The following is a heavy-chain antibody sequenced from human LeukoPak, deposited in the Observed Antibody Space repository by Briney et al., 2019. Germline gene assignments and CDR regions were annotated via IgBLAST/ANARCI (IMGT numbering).Heavy chain of an antibody. J-gene: IGHJ4*02. CDR2: IKQDGSEK. D-gene: IGHD2-2*01. CDR3: ARDGPWNIVVVPAAAMVY. CDR1: GFTFSSYW. V-gene: IGHV3-7*01. Sequence: GGSLRLSCAASGFTFSSYWMSWVRQAPGKGPEWVANIKQDGSEKYYVDSVKGRFTISRDNAKNSLYLQMNSLRAEDTAVYYCARDGPWNIVVVPAAAMVYWGQGTLVTVSS.